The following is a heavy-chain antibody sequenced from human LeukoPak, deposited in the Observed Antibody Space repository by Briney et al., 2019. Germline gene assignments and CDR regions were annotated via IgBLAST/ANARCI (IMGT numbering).Heavy chain of an antibody. CDR3: AREIGRFGDTNYADPPDY. J-gene: IGHJ4*02. Sequence: SGTLSLTCTVSGGSISSRPSYCGWIRQPPGTGLEWIGRIYTSGSTNYNPSLKSRVTMSVDTSKNQFSLKLSSVTAADTAVYYCAREIGRFGDTNYADPPDYWGQGTLVTVSS. V-gene: IGHV4-39*07. CDR2: IYTSGST. D-gene: IGHD3-10*01. CDR1: GGSISSRPSY.